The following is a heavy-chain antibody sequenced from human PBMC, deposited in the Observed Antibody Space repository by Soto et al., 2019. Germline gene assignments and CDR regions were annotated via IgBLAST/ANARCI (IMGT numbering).Heavy chain of an antibody. Sequence: QVQLVESGGGVVQPGRSLRLSCAASGFTFSSYGMHWVRQAPGKGLEWVAVISYDGSNKYYADSVKGRFTISRDNYKNTLYLQMNSLRAEDTAVYYCAKSEKKWLVLTGWFDPWGQGTLVTVSS. CDR2: ISYDGSNK. D-gene: IGHD6-19*01. CDR1: GFTFSSYG. J-gene: IGHJ5*02. V-gene: IGHV3-30*18. CDR3: AKSEKKWLVLTGWFDP.